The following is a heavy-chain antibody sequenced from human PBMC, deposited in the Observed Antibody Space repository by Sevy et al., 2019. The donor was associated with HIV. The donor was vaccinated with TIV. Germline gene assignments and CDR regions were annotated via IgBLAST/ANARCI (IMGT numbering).Heavy chain of an antibody. CDR3: AREGCTRPHDH. J-gene: IGHJ4*02. V-gene: IGHV3-23*01. D-gene: IGHD2-8*01. Sequence: GGSLRLSCVASGFNFNIYSMSWVRQAPGKGLEWVSTLSFGCGRKNHVDSVQDRFTMSRDDSKKTVYLEMNSLRAEDTAVYYCAREGCTRPHDHWGQGTLVTVSS. CDR2: LSFGCGRK. CDR1: GFNFNIYS.